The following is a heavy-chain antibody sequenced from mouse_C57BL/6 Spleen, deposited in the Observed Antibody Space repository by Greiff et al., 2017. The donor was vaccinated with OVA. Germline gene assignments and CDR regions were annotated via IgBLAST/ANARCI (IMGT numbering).Heavy chain of an antibody. J-gene: IGHJ1*03. V-gene: IGHV5-17*01. CDR3: ATYYYGSSYGYFDV. CDR1: GFTFSDYG. CDR2: ISSGSSTI. Sequence: EVQRVESGGGLVKPGGSLKLSCAASGFTFSDYGMHWVRQAPEKGLEWVAYISSGSSTIYYADTVKGRFTISRDNAKNTLFLQLTSLWSEDTGMYYCATYYYGSSYGYFDVWGTGTTVTVSS. D-gene: IGHD1-1*01.